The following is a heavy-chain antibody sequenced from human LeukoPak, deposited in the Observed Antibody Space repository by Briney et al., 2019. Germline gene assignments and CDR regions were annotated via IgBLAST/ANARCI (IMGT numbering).Heavy chain of an antibody. J-gene: IGHJ4*02. CDR3: ASLGITIFGVVDY. CDR2: IYYSGST. V-gene: IGHV4-39*01. D-gene: IGHD3-3*01. Sequence: PSDTLSGTCTVSGGSISSSSYYWGWIRQPPGKGLEWIGSIYYSGSTYYNPSLKSRVTISVDTSKNQFSLKLSSVTAADTAVYYCASLGITIFGVVDYWGQGTLVTVSS. CDR1: GGSISSSSYY.